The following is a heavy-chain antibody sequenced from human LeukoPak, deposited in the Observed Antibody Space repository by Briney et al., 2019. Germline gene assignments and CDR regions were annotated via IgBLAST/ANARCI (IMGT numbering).Heavy chain of an antibody. Sequence: GGSLRLSCAASGFTFSSYGMHWVRQAPGKGLEWVAFIRYDGSNKYYADSVKGRFTISRDNSKNTLYLQMNSLRAEDTAVYYCAKGDNRDYDFWSGYPMGNWFDPWGQGTLVTVSS. CDR1: GFTFSSYG. CDR3: AKGDNRDYDFWSGYPMGNWFDP. D-gene: IGHD3-3*01. J-gene: IGHJ5*02. CDR2: IRYDGSNK. V-gene: IGHV3-30*02.